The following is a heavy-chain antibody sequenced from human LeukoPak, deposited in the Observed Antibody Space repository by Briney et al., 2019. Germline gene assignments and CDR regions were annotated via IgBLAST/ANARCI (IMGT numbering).Heavy chain of an antibody. CDR3: ARDRRGALRYFDWLSIYGMDV. V-gene: IGHV4-34*01. CDR1: GGSFSGYY. Sequence: SETLSLTCAVYGGSFSGYYWSWIRQPPGKGLEWIGEINHSGSTNYNPSPKSRVTISVDTSKNQFSLKLSSVTAADTAVYYCARDRRGALRYFDWLSIYGMDVWGQGTTVTVSS. J-gene: IGHJ6*02. CDR2: INHSGST. D-gene: IGHD3-9*01.